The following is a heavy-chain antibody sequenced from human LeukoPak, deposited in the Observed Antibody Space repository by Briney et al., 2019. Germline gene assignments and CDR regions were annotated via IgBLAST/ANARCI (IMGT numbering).Heavy chain of an antibody. CDR3: AKEGLGITMVRGPNWFDP. CDR2: ISGSGGST. CDR1: GFTFSSYA. D-gene: IGHD3-10*01. V-gene: IGHV3-23*01. Sequence: GGSLRLSCAASGFTFSSYAMSWVRQAPGKGLEWVSTISGSGGSTYYADSVKGRFTISRDNSKNTLYLQMNSLRAEDTAVYNCAKEGLGITMVRGPNWFDPWGQGTLVTVSS. J-gene: IGHJ5*02.